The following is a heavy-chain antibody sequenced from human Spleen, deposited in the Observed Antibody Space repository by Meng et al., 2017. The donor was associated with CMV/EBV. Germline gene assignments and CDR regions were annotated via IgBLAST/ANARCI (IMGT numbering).Heavy chain of an antibody. J-gene: IGHJ6*02. Sequence: GSLRLSCTVSGGSISSYYWGWIRQPPGKGLEWIGNIYYSGNTYYNPSLKSRVTISVDTSKNQFSLKLSSVTAADTAVYYCARGNKLYYYYGMDVWGQGTTVTVSS. CDR3: ARGNKLYYYYGMDV. V-gene: IGHV4-39*01. D-gene: IGHD1-26*01. CDR1: GGSISSYY. CDR2: IYYSGNT.